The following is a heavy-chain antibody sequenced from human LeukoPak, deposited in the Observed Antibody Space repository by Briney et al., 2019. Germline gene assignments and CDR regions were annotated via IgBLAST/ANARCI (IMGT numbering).Heavy chain of an antibody. CDR2: IWCDGSKR. CDR1: GFTFSSYA. D-gene: IGHD2-15*01. V-gene: IGHV3-33*08. J-gene: IGHJ4*02. Sequence: SGGSLRLSCAASGFTFSSYAMHWVRQAPGKGLEWVAVIWCDGSKRYYADSVKGRFTISRDDSKNTLYLQMNSLRDEDTAVYYCARDPASSFDYWGQGTLVTVSS. CDR3: ARDPASSFDY.